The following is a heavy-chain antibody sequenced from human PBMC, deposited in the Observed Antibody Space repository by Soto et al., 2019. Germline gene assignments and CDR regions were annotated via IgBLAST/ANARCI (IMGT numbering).Heavy chain of an antibody. V-gene: IGHV3-33*01. CDR3: ARDGLYCSGGSCYSGYFDY. D-gene: IGHD2-15*01. J-gene: IGHJ4*02. CDR2: IWYDGSNK. CDR1: GFTFSSYG. Sequence: QVQLVESGGCVVQPGRSLRLSCAASGFTFSSYGMHWVRQAPGKGLEWVAVIWYDGSNKYYADSVKGRFTISRDNSKNTLYLQMNSLRAEDTAVYYCARDGLYCSGGSCYSGYFDYWGQGTLVTVSS.